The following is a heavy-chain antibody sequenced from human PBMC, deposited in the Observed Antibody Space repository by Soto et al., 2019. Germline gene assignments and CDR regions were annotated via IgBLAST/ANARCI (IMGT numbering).Heavy chain of an antibody. CDR1: RDTLSELS. V-gene: IGHV1-24*01. J-gene: IGHJ4*02. Sequence: ASVKVSCKVSRDTLSELSIHWVRQAPGKGLEWMGRFDPEDDEIVYAQKFQGRVTMTEDTSTDTSYMEVTSLTSEDTAVYYCATERLGFCDSDNCYRHYFDSWGQGSLVTVSS. CDR3: ATERLGFCDSDNCYRHYFDS. CDR2: FDPEDDEI. D-gene: IGHD2-21*02.